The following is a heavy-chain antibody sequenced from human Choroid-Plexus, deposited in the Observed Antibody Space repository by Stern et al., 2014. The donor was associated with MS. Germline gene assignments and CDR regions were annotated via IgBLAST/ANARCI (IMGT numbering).Heavy chain of an antibody. CDR3: AKDRQYLTYFFDH. CDR1: GFTFGSCA. J-gene: IGHJ5*02. V-gene: IGHV3-30*18. D-gene: IGHD2-8*01. Sequence: VQLVESGGGVVQPGRPLRLSCAASGFTFGSCAMHWVRQAPGQGLEWVAGVSYDGSNKYYADSVKGRFTASRDNSQNTLYMQMSSLRAEDTAVYYCAKDRQYLTYFFDHWGQGSLVTVSS. CDR2: VSYDGSNK.